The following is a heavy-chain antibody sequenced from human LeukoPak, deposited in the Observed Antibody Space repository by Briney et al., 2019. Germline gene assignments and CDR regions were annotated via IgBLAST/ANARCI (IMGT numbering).Heavy chain of an antibody. V-gene: IGHV3-21*01. CDR1: GFTFSSYS. D-gene: IGHD3-22*01. J-gene: IGHJ4*02. Sequence: GGSLRLSCAASGFTFSSYSMNWVRQAPGKGLEWVSSISSSSSYIYYADSVKGRFTISRDNAKNSLYLQMNSLRAEDTAVYYCARTDTLYYDSSGYYEFTDYWGQGTLVTVSS. CDR3: ARTDTLYYDSSGYYEFTDY. CDR2: ISSSSSYI.